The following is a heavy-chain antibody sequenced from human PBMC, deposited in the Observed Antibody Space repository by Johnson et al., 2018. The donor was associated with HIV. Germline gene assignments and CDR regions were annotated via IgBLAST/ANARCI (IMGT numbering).Heavy chain of an antibody. D-gene: IGHD3-3*01. CDR2: IWYDGSNK. CDR1: GFTFSSYG. J-gene: IGHJ3*02. CDR3: ARASTIFGRWRAFDI. Sequence: QVQLVESGGGVVQPGRSLRLSCAASGFTFSSYGMHWVRQAPGKGLEWVAVIWYDGSNKYYADSVKGRFTISRDNSKNTLYLQMNSLRAEDTAVYYCARASTIFGRWRAFDIWGQGTMVTVSS. V-gene: IGHV3-33*01.